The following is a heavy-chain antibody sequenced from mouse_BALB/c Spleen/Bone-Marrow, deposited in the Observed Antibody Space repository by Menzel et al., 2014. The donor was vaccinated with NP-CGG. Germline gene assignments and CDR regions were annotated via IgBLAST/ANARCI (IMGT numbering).Heavy chain of an antibody. CDR2: IDPSDSET. CDR3: ARHHRYAYYFDY. V-gene: IGHV1-69*02. Sequence: QVQLQQSGAELVKPGAPVKLSCKASGYTFTSYWMNWVTQRPGRGLEWIGRIDPSDSETHYNQKFKDKATLTVDTSSNTAYVDLSNLTFEDSAVYYCARHHRYAYYFDYWGQGTTLTVSS. CDR1: GYTFTSYW. D-gene: IGHD2-14*01. J-gene: IGHJ2*01.